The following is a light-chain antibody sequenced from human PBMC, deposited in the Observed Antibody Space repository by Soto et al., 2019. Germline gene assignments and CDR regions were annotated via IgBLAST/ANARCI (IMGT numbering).Light chain of an antibody. CDR3: MQALQTPS. CDR2: LGS. Sequence: DIVMTQSPPSLPVTPGEPASISCRSSQSLLHSNGYTYLDWYLQKPGQSPQLLIYLGSNRASGVPDRFSGSGSGTDFTLQISRVEAEDVGVYYCMQALQTPSFGGGTKVEIK. J-gene: IGKJ4*01. V-gene: IGKV2-28*01. CDR1: QSLLHSNGYTY.